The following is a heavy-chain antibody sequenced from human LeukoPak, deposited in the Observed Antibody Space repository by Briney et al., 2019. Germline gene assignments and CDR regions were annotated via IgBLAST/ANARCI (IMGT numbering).Heavy chain of an antibody. V-gene: IGHV5-51*01. J-gene: IGHJ4*02. D-gene: IGHD2-2*01. CDR3: ARTSSMPSRHYVDY. Sequence: GESLKISCKGSGYDFANSWIGWVRQMPGKGLEWVGLIYPEDSDTRYSPSFQGQVTISADKSIDTMYLQWSSLKASDTAVYYCARTSSMPSRHYVDYWGQGTLVTISS. CDR1: GYDFANSW. CDR2: IYPEDSDT.